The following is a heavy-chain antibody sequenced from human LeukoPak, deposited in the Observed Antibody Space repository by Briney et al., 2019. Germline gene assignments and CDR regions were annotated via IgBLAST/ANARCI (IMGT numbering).Heavy chain of an antibody. D-gene: IGHD3/OR15-3a*01. Sequence: GGSLRLSCAASGFTFSSYSMNWVRQAPGKGLEWVSSISSSSSYIHYADSVKGRFTISRDNAKNSLYLQMNSLRAEDTAVYYCARPTTGRTGHFDYWGQGTLVTVSS. CDR3: ARPTTGRTGHFDY. J-gene: IGHJ4*02. CDR2: ISSSSSYI. CDR1: GFTFSSYS. V-gene: IGHV3-21*01.